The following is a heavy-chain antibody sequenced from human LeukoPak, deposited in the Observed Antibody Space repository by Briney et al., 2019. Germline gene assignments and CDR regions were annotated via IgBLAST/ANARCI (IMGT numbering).Heavy chain of an antibody. D-gene: IGHD3-22*01. J-gene: IGHJ4*02. CDR2: ISAYNGNT. V-gene: IGHV1-18*01. CDR1: GYTFTSYG. Sequence: ASVKVSCKASGYTFTSYGISWVRQAPGQGLEWMGWISAYNGNTNYAQKLQGRVTMTTDTSTSTAYMELRSLRSDDTAVYYCARPFGVLGYYYDSSGYYFYDYWGQGTLVTVSS. CDR3: ARPFGVLGYYYDSSGYYFYDY.